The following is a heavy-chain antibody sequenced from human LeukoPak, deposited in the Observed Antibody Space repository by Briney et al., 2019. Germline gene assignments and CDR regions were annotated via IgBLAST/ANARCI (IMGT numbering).Heavy chain of an antibody. D-gene: IGHD3-16*01. CDR1: GYTFTSYA. Sequence: GASVKVSCKASGYTFTSYAMHWVRQAPGQRLEWMGWINAGNGNTKYSQKFQGRVTITRDTSASTAYMELSSLRSEDTAVYYCARVFGRSDWFDPWGQGTLVTVSS. J-gene: IGHJ5*02. CDR2: INAGNGNT. CDR3: ARVFGRSDWFDP. V-gene: IGHV1-3*01.